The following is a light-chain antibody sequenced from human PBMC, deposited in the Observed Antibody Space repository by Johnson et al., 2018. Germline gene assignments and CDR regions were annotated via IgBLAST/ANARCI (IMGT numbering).Light chain of an antibody. CDR3: GTWERSLCAGNV. J-gene: IGLJ1*01. CDR1: SSNIGNNY. Sequence: QSVLTQPPSVSAAPGQKVTISCSGSSSNIGNNYVSWYQQLPGTAPKLLIYENNKRPSGIPDRFSGSKSGTSATLGITGLQTGDEADYYCGTWERSLCAGNVFGTGTKVTVL. CDR2: ENN. V-gene: IGLV1-51*02.